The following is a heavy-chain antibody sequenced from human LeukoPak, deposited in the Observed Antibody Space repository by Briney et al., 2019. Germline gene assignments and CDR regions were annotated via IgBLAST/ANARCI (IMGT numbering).Heavy chain of an antibody. Sequence: PSETLSLTCAVYGGSFSGYYWSWIRQPPGKGLEWIGEINHSGSTNYNPSLKSRVTISVDTSKNQFSLKLSSVTAADTAVYYCARLAVAGTGTIDYWGQGTLVTVSS. CDR2: INHSGST. J-gene: IGHJ4*02. D-gene: IGHD6-19*01. CDR3: ARLAVAGTGTIDY. CDR1: GGSFSGYY. V-gene: IGHV4-34*01.